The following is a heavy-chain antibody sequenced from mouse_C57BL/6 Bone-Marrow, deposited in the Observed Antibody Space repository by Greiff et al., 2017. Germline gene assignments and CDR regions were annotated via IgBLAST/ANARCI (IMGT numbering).Heavy chain of an antibody. CDR2: ISNGGGST. J-gene: IGHJ1*03. CDR3: ARHDSSYGYWYFDV. V-gene: IGHV5-12*01. Sequence: DVMLVESGGGLVQPGGSLKLSCAASGFTFSDYYMYWVRQTPEKRLEWVAYISNGGGSTYYPDTVKGRFTISRDNAKNTLYLQMSRLKSEDTAMYYCARHDSSYGYWYFDVWGTGTTVTVSS. D-gene: IGHD1-1*01. CDR1: GFTFSDYY.